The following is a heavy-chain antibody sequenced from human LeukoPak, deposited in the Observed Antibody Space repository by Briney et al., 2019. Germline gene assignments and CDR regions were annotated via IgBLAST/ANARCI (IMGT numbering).Heavy chain of an antibody. Sequence: PGGSLRLSCAASGFTFSSYAMSWVRQAPGKGLEWVSAISGSGGSTYYADSVKGRFTISRDNSKNTLYLQMNSLRAEDTAVYYCARARGYSYGYAPYWGQGTLVTVSS. CDR1: GFTFSSYA. CDR3: ARARGYSYGYAPY. CDR2: ISGSGGST. J-gene: IGHJ4*02. D-gene: IGHD5-18*01. V-gene: IGHV3-23*01.